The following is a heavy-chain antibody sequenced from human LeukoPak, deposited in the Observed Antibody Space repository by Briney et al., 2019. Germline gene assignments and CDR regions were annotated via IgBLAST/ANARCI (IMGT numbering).Heavy chain of an antibody. CDR3: ARVSRLLWFGELESTSYFDY. CDR1: GGSISSYY. V-gene: IGHV4-59*01. Sequence: AETLSHPCTVSGGSISSYYWSWIRQPPGKGLEWIGYIYYSGSTNYNPYLKSRVTISVDTSKNQFSLKLSSVTAADTAVYYCARVSRLLWFGELESTSYFDYWGQGTVVSLSS. J-gene: IGHJ4*02. D-gene: IGHD3-10*01. CDR2: IYYSGST.